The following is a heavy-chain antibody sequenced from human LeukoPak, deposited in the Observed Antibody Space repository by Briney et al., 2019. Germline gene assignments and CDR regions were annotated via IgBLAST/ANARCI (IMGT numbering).Heavy chain of an antibody. J-gene: IGHJ4*02. D-gene: IGHD6-13*01. V-gene: IGHV3-7*01. CDR1: GFTFSTFW. CDR3: ARDISASGIFFDS. Sequence: GGSLRLSCAASGFTFSTFWVGWVRQVPGKGLEWVANINQGGSAQYYVDSVKGRFTISRDNAENALYLQMNSLRAEDTAVYSCARDISASGIFFDSWGQGTLVSVSS. CDR2: INQGGSAQ.